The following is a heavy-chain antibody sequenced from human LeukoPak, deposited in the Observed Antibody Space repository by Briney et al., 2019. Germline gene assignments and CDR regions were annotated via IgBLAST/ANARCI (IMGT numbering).Heavy chain of an antibody. CDR2: IIPIFGTA. CDR1: GGTFSSYA. V-gene: IGHV1-69*01. D-gene: IGHD3-9*01. CDR3: AKTTIFQDYYYGMDA. J-gene: IGHJ6*04. Sequence: ASVKVSCKASGGTFSSYAISWVRQAPGQGLEWMGGIIPIFGTANYAQKFQGRVTITADESTSTAYMELSSLRSEDTAVYYCAKTTIFQDYYYGMDAWGKGTTVTVSS.